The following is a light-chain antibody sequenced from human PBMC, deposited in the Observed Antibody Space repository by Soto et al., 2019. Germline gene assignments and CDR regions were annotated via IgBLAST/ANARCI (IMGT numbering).Light chain of an antibody. J-gene: IGKJ1*01. CDR2: GAS. V-gene: IGKV3-15*01. Sequence: EIVLTQCPGTLSLSPGERATLSCRASQSVSSNLAWYQQKPGQAPRLLIYGASTRATGIPARFSGSGSGTEFTLTISSLQSEDFAVYYCQQYNNWWKFGQGTKVDIK. CDR1: QSVSSN. CDR3: QQYNNWWK.